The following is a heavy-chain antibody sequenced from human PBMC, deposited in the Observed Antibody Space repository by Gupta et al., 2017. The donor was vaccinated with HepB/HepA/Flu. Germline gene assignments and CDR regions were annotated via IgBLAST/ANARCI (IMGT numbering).Heavy chain of an antibody. V-gene: IGHV3-21*01. CDR2: ISSSSSYI. D-gene: IGHD1-1*01. CDR3: ARATIAFDI. Sequence: EVQLVESGGGLVKPGGSLRLSCAASGFTLRSYSMNWVRQAPGKGLEWVSSISSSSSYIYYADSVKGRFTISRDNAKNSLYLQMNSLRAEDTAVYYCARATIAFDIWGQGTMVTVSS. CDR1: GFTLRSYS. J-gene: IGHJ3*02.